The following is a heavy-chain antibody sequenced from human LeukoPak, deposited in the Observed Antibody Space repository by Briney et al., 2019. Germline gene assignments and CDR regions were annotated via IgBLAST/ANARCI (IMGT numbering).Heavy chain of an antibody. V-gene: IGHV4-4*07. CDR1: GGSISSYY. CDR2: IYASGTT. D-gene: IGHD1-7*01. CDR3: ARDRDWNYAFDI. Sequence: SETLSLTCTVSGGSISSYYWNWLRQPAGKGLEWIGRIYASGTTNYNSSLKSRVTMSVATSKNQFSLKLNSVAAADTAVYYCARDRDWNYAFDIWGQGTMVTVSS. J-gene: IGHJ3*02.